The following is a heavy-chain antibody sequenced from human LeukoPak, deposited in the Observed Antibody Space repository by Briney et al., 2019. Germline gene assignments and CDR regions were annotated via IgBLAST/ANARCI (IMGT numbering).Heavy chain of an antibody. CDR1: GFTFSDYY. D-gene: IGHD4/OR15-4a*01. Sequence: GGSLRLSCAASGFTFSDYYMSWIRQAPGKGLEWVSYISSSGSTIYYADSVKGRFTISRDNSKNTLYLQMNSLRAEDTAVYYCARDPTTIWRYLIWGQGTMVTVSS. J-gene: IGHJ3*02. CDR3: ARDPTTIWRYLI. CDR2: ISSSGSTI. V-gene: IGHV3-11*04.